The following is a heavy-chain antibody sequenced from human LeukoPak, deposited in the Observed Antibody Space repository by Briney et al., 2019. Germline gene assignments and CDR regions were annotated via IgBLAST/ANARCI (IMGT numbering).Heavy chain of an antibody. V-gene: IGHV3-30*02. D-gene: IGHD3-10*01. CDR2: IRPDGSIE. CDR3: VKDWGVLPDYTADGFDI. CDR1: KFIFSTYG. Sequence: GGSLRLSCAASKFIFSTYGVHWVRQAPGKGLEWVAFIRPDGSIEYYAASVRGRFAISRDNSQNTLHLQMNSLRLEDTAVYYCVKDWGVLPDYTADGFDIWGPGTMVTVSS. J-gene: IGHJ3*02.